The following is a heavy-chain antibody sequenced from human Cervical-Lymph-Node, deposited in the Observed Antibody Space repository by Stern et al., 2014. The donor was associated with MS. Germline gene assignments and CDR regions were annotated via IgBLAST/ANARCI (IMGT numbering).Heavy chain of an antibody. CDR3: ARRMSPGGMDV. Sequence: VQLVESGAEVRKPGASVKVSCKASGYTFTSYYMFWVRQAPGQGLEWMAIINPSGGTTDYAQKFQGRVTVTRDTSTSTVYMELRSLRSEDKAVYYCARRMSPGGMDVWGQGTTVTVSS. CDR2: INPSGGTT. CDR1: GYTFTSYY. J-gene: IGHJ6*02. V-gene: IGHV1-46*01.